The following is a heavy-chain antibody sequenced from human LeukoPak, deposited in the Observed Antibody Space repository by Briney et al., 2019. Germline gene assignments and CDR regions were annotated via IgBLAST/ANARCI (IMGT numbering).Heavy chain of an antibody. CDR2: ISSSGSTI. D-gene: IGHD3-22*01. Sequence: PGGSLRLSCAASGFTFSDYYMSWIRQAPGKGLEWVSYISSSGSTIYYADSVKGRFTISRDNAKNSLYLQMNSLRAEDTAVYYCARDWHRYHYYDSSGYQRDYWGQGTLVTVSS. CDR1: GFTFSDYY. CDR3: ARDWHRYHYYDSSGYQRDY. J-gene: IGHJ4*02. V-gene: IGHV3-11*01.